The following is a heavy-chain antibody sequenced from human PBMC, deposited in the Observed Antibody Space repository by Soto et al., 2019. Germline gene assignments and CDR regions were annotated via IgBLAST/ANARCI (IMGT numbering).Heavy chain of an antibody. D-gene: IGHD3-16*01. J-gene: IGHJ5*02. V-gene: IGHV3-48*02. CDR1: GFTFTSHS. CDR3: AREMGACSDSSCYPGPYDS. CDR2: ITSKSTTI. Sequence: GGSLRLSCAASGFTFTSHSMNWVRQAPGQGLEWVSYITSKSTTIKYADSVKGRFTVSRDNAKNSLYLQLNSLRDEDTAVYYCAREMGACSDSSCYPGPYDSWGQGTLVTAPQ.